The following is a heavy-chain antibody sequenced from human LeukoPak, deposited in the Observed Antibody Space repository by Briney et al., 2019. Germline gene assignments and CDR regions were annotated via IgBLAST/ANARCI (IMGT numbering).Heavy chain of an antibody. D-gene: IGHD2-2*01. J-gene: IGHJ4*02. CDR1: GYTFIDYY. Sequence: GASVKVSCKASGYTFIDYYMHWVRQAPGQGFEWMGWINPNDGDTNYAQKFQGRVTMTRDTSISTAHMEVSRLRSDDTAVYYCARANFLNCGSTTGLFDYWGKGTWVTVSS. V-gene: IGHV1-2*02. CDR3: ARANFLNCGSTTGLFDY. CDR2: INPNDGDT.